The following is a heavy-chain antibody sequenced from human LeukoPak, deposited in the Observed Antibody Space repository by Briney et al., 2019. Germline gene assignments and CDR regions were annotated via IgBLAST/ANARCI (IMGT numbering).Heavy chain of an antibody. J-gene: IGHJ5*02. Sequence: PGGSLRLSCAASGFIFSGYTMNWARQAPGKGLEWVASISSTGIYTYYADSVRGRFTISRDNAVNSLYLQMNSLRAEDTAVYYCARDPTGVTGVGWFDPWGQGTLVTVSS. CDR2: ISSTGIYT. CDR3: ARDPTGVTGVGWFDP. D-gene: IGHD3-3*01. V-gene: IGHV3-21*01. CDR1: GFIFSGYT.